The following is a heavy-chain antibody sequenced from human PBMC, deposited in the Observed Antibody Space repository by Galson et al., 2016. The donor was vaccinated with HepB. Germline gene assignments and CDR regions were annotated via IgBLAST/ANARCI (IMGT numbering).Heavy chain of an antibody. CDR1: GFPFNSFW. V-gene: IGHV3-74*01. Sequence: LRLSCAASGFPFNSFWMDWVRQAPGKGLVWVSRLTSEGLTPYADFVEGRFSISRDNARNTLLLQMDSLRVEDTAVYYCARENHGRFDYWGQGALVSVSS. CDR2: LTSEGLT. CDR3: ARENHGRFDY. D-gene: IGHD5-24*01. J-gene: IGHJ4*02.